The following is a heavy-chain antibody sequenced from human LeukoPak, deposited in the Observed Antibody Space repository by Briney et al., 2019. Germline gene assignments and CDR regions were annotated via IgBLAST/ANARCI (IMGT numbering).Heavy chain of an antibody. J-gene: IGHJ4*02. Sequence: SETLSLTCTVSGGSISSSSYYWGWIRQPPGKGLEWIGYIYSSGSTNYNPSLKSRVTISVETSKNQFSLKLSSVTAADTAVYYCARSFAGVTPYFDYWGQGTLVTVSS. CDR3: ARSFAGVTPYFDY. V-gene: IGHV4-61*05. D-gene: IGHD3-16*01. CDR1: GGSISSSSYY. CDR2: IYSSGST.